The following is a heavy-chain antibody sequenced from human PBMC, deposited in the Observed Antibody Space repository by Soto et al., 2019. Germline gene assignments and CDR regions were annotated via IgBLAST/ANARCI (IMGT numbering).Heavy chain of an antibody. D-gene: IGHD3-10*02. CDR3: VRDFGRYFCSGYMDV. Sequence: EVRLVESGGGLVKPGGSLRLSCAASGFRFSAFSMNWVRQAPGKGLEWLSSINEDSTYIYYGDSLRGRSTISRDNAKDSLYLQIDSLRAEDTAVYYCVRDFGRYFCSGYMDVWGDGATLIVS. CDR1: GFRFSAFS. V-gene: IGHV3-21*02. J-gene: IGHJ6*03. CDR2: INEDSTYI.